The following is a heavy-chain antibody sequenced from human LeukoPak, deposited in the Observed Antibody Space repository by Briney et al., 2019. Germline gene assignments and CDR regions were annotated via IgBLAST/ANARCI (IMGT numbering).Heavy chain of an antibody. V-gene: IGHV3-7*01. D-gene: IGHD4/OR15-4a*01. CDR2: IKHDGSEK. Sequence: GGSLRLSCAASGFTFSGYWMSWVRQAPGKGLEWVANIKHDGSEKYHVDSVKGRFTISRDNSQNSLYLQMNSLRPEDTAVYCCARGAGRDHPDYWGQGTLVTVSS. CDR1: GFTFSGYW. J-gene: IGHJ4*02. CDR3: ARGAGRDHPDY.